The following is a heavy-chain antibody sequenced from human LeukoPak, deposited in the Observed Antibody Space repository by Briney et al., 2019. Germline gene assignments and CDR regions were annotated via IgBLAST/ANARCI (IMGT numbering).Heavy chain of an antibody. Sequence: PGRSLRLSCAASGFTFSSYAMHWVRQAPGKGLEWVAVISYDGSNKYYADSVKGRFTISRDNSKNTLYLQMNSLRAEDTAVYYCARVTPFSQKDYWGQGTLVTVSS. CDR3: ARVTPFSQKDY. D-gene: IGHD3-3*01. V-gene: IGHV3-30-3*01. CDR1: GFTFSSYA. J-gene: IGHJ4*02. CDR2: ISYDGSNK.